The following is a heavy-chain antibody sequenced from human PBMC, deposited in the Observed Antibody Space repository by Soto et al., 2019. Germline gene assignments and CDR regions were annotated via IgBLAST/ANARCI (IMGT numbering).Heavy chain of an antibody. Sequence: GGSLRLSCAASGFTFSSYDMHWVRQATGKGLEWVSAIGTAGDTYYPGSVKGRFTISRENAKNSLYLQMNSLRAEDTAVYYCARDQFSRAVAGTGYYYGMDVWGQGTTVTVSS. J-gene: IGHJ6*02. D-gene: IGHD6-19*01. CDR1: GFTFSSYD. CDR3: ARDQFSRAVAGTGYYYGMDV. CDR2: IGTAGDT. V-gene: IGHV3-13*01.